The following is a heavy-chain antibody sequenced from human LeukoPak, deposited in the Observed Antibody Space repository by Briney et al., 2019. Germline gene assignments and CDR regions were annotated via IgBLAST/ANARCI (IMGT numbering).Heavy chain of an antibody. CDR1: GYSISSGYY. CDR2: IYHSGST. V-gene: IGHV4-38-2*01. Sequence: NPSETLSLTCAVSGYSISSGYYWGWIRQPPGKGLEWIGSIYHSGSTYYNPSLKSGVSISVDTSKNQFSLKLSSVTAADTAVYYCARHASMVGWFDSWGQGTLVTVSS. D-gene: IGHD4/OR15-4a*01. J-gene: IGHJ5*01. CDR3: ARHASMVGWFDS.